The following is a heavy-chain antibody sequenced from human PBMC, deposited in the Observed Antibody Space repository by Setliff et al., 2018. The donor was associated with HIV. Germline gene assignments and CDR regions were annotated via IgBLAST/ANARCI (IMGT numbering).Heavy chain of an antibody. D-gene: IGHD3-22*01. Sequence: GASVKVSCKASGYTFTSDYIHWVRQAPGQGLEWMGWISAYNGNTNYAQKLQGRVTMTTDTSTSTAYMELRSLRSDDTAMYYRARDFIRDSSGYSHAEYFQHWGQGTLVTVSS. V-gene: IGHV1-18*04. J-gene: IGHJ1*01. CDR3: ARDFIRDSSGYSHAEYFQH. CDR2: ISAYNGNT. CDR1: GYTFTSDY.